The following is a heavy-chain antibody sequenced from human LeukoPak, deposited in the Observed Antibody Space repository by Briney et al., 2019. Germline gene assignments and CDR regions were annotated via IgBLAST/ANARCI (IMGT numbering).Heavy chain of an antibody. CDR1: GFTFSDYY. V-gene: IGHV3-11*01. J-gene: IGHJ4*02. D-gene: IGHD2-2*01. CDR3: ARSYCSSTNCYGLDYFDY. CDR2: ISSSGSTI. Sequence: GGSLRLSCAASGFTFSDYYMSWIRQAPGKGLEWVSYISSSGSTIYYADSVKGRFTISRDNAKNSLYLQMNSLKTEDTAVYYCARSYCSSTNCYGLDYFDYWGQGTLVTVSS.